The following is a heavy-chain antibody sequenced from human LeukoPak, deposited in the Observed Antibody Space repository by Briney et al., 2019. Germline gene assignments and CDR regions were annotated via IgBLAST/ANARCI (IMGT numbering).Heavy chain of an antibody. CDR1: GGSFSGYY. V-gene: IGHV4-34*01. CDR3: ARGGGDYYMDV. Sequence: SETLSLTCAVYGGSFSGYYCSWIRQPPGKGLEWIGEINHSGSTNYNPSLKSRLTISVDTSKNQFSVKLSSVTAADTAVYYCARGGGDYYMDVWGKGTTVTVSS. D-gene: IGHD3-10*01. J-gene: IGHJ6*03. CDR2: INHSGST.